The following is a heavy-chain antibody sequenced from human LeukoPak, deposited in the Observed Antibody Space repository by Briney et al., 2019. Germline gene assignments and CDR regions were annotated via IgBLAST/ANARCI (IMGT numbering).Heavy chain of an antibody. CDR2: IRYDGSDI. CDR3: VRDPSGTDAFDI. V-gene: IGHV3-30*02. J-gene: IGHJ3*02. D-gene: IGHD6-13*01. CDR1: GFTFSAHY. Sequence: QTGGSLRLSCAASGFTFSAHYMDWVRQAPGKGLEWVSFIRYDGSDIDYADSAKGRFTISRDNSKNTLYLQMNSVRVEDTAVYYCVRDPSGTDAFDIWGQGTVVTVSS.